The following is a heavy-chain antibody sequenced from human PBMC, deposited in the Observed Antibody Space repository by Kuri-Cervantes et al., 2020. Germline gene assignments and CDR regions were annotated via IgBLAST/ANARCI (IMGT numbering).Heavy chain of an antibody. CDR2: IVVGSGNT. J-gene: IGHJ1*01. CDR1: GFTFTNSA. Sequence: SVKVSCKASGFTFTNSAVQWVRQARGQRLEWIGWIVVGSGNTNYAQKFQERITITRDMSTSTAYMELRSLRSDDTAVYYCARARRYSGYDYGRRAEYFQHWGQGTLVTVSS. D-gene: IGHD5-12*01. V-gene: IGHV1-58*01. CDR3: ARARRYSGYDYGRRAEYFQH.